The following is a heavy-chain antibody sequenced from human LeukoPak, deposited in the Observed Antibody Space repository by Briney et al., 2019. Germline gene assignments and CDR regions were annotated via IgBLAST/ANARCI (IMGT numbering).Heavy chain of an antibody. CDR1: EFMFSDYW. J-gene: IGHJ6*02. Sequence: PRGSLRLSCAASEFMFSDYWMSWVRQAPGKGPEWVASINKDGSEEYYADSVKGRFTVSRDNAKNSLFLQMNNLRVEDTAIYYCATYDNWVAGDVWGQGTTVSVSS. CDR2: INKDGSEE. D-gene: IGHD1-1*01. CDR3: ATYDNWVAGDV. V-gene: IGHV3-7*01.